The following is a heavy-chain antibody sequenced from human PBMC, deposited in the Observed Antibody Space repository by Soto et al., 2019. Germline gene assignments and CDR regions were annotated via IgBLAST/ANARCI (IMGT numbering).Heavy chain of an antibody. V-gene: IGHV1-3*05. D-gene: IGHD6-19*01. J-gene: IGHJ4*02. CDR1: GYTFTGYA. Sequence: QVQLVQSGAEEKKPGASVTVSCKASGYTFTGYAMHWVRQAPGQRLEWMGWINAGNGNTKYSQKFQGRVTITRDTSASTAYMELSSLRSEDTAVYYCARAVAVAADFDYWGQGTLVTVSS. CDR3: ARAVAVAADFDY. CDR2: INAGNGNT.